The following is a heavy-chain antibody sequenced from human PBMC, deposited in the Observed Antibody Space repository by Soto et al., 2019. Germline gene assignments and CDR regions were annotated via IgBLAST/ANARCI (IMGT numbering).Heavy chain of an antibody. CDR2: IYYSGST. CDR3: ARHGALGVRGVRYGMDV. V-gene: IGHV4-39*01. Sequence: PSEPLSLTCTVSGGSISSSSYYWGWIRQPPGKGLEWIGSIYYSGSTYYNPSLKSRVTISVDTSKNQLSLKLSSVTAADTAVYYCARHGALGVRGVRYGMDVWGQGTTVTVSS. CDR1: GGSISSSSYY. J-gene: IGHJ6*02. D-gene: IGHD3-10*01.